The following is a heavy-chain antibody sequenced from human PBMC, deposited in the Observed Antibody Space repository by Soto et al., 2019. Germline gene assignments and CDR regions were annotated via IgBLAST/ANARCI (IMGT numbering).Heavy chain of an antibody. CDR1: GFTFSSYE. CDR3: ARDLTYYDSSGRTNWFDP. CDR2: ISSSGSTI. D-gene: IGHD3-22*01. Sequence: PGGSLRLSCAASGFTFSSYEMNWVRQAPGKGLEWVSYISSSGSTIYYADSVKGRFTISRDNAKNSLYLQMISLRAEDTAVYYCARDLTYYDSSGRTNWFDPWGQGTLVTVSS. V-gene: IGHV3-48*03. J-gene: IGHJ5*02.